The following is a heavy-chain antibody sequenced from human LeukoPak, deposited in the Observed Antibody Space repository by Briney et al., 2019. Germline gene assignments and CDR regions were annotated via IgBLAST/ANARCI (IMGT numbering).Heavy chain of an antibody. Sequence: PGRSLRLSCAASGFTFSSYAMHWVRQAPGKGLEWLGLISYDGDKQIYPASVKGRFSFSRNNSNNTLYLQMNNLRPEDTALYYCARESHEGATRAYNWFDLWGQGTLVTVSS. CDR2: ISYDGDKQ. D-gene: IGHD1-26*01. V-gene: IGHV3-30-3*01. CDR1: GFTFSSYA. J-gene: IGHJ5*02. CDR3: ARESHEGATRAYNWFDL.